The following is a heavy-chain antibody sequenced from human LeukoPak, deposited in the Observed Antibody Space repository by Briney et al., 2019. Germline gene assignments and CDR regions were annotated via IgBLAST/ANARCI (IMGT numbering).Heavy chain of an antibody. J-gene: IGHJ4*02. CDR3: AKDPSGWYPGY. D-gene: IGHD6-19*01. Sequence: GGSLRLSCAASGFSFGSYGMSWVRQAPGKGLEYISGISGSGDSTYYADSVKGRFTISRDNYKRTLSLQMNSLRAEDTAVYFCAKDPSGWYPGYWGQGTLVTVSS. V-gene: IGHV3-23*01. CDR1: GFSFGSYG. CDR2: ISGSGDST.